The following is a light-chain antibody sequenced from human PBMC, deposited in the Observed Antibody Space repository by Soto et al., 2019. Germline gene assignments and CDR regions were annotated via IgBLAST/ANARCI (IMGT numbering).Light chain of an antibody. CDR3: QQYGRSPWT. J-gene: IGKJ1*01. V-gene: IGKV3-20*01. CDR2: GAS. CDR1: QSINSF. Sequence: EIVLTQSPGTLSLSPGEGATLSCRASQSINSFLAWYQQKPGQAPRLLIYGASTRATGIPDRFRGSGSGADFTLTVSRLEPEDFAVYYCQQYGRSPWTFGQGTKVDIK.